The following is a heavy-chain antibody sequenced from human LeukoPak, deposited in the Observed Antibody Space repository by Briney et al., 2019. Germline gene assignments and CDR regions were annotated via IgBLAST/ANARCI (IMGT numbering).Heavy chain of an antibody. CDR1: GGSISSYY. J-gene: IGHJ4*02. V-gene: IGHV4-59*01. CDR2: IYYSGST. D-gene: IGHD5-12*01. CDR3: ARGGVGGYIPDW. Sequence: SETLSLTCTVSGGSISSYYWSWIRQPPGKGLEWIGYIYYSGSTNYNPSLKSRVTISVDTSKNQFSLKLSSVTAADTAVYYCARGGVGGYIPDWWGQGTLVTVSS.